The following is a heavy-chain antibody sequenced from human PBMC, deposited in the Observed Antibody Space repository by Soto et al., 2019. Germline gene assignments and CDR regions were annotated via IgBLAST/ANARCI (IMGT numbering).Heavy chain of an antibody. CDR2: IYYSGST. CDR1: GGSISSGGYY. CDR3: ARNAAAGNRLDWFDP. Sequence: SETLSLTCTVSGGSISSGGYYWSWIRQHPGKGLEWIGYIYYSGSTYYNPSLKSRVTISVDTSKNQFSLKLSSVTAADTAVYYCARNAAAGNRLDWFDPWGQGTLVTVS. J-gene: IGHJ5*02. D-gene: IGHD6-13*01. V-gene: IGHV4-31*03.